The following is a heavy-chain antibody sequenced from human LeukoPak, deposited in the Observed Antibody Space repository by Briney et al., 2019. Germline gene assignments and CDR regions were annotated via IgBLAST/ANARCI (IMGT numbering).Heavy chain of an antibody. Sequence: PSETLSLTCTVSGASISSGSYYWGWIRQPPGKGLEWIGSIYYSGSTYYNPSLKSRVTISVDTSKNLFSLNLSSVTAADTAVYYCARLGTGLGYSSSSDYYYGMDVWGQGTTVTVSS. D-gene: IGHD6-6*01. CDR1: GASISSGSYY. V-gene: IGHV4-39*01. CDR2: IYYSGST. J-gene: IGHJ6*02. CDR3: ARLGTGLGYSSSSDYYYGMDV.